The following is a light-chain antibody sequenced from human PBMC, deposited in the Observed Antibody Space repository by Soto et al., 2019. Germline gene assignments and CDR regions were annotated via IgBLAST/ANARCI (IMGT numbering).Light chain of an antibody. CDR2: AAS. J-gene: IGKJ1*01. CDR3: QQSYSTTRT. Sequence: DIQMTQSPSTLFSSFGDRVTITCWGSRRISGFFAWCQQKQGKAPKLLIYAASSLQSGVPSRFSVTESGTDATLTLSRLKHENFPTYDGQQSYSTTRTFCQGTKVDI. CDR1: RRISGF. V-gene: IGKV1-39*01.